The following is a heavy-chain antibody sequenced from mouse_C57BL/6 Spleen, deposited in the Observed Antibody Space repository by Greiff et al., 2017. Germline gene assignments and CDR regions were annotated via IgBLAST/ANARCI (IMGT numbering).Heavy chain of an antibody. V-gene: IGHV5-9-1*02. CDR2: ISSGGDYI. J-gene: IGHJ1*03. CDR3: TSDGSSYWYFDV. Sequence: EVKLMESGEGLVKPGGSLKLSCAASGFTFSSYAMSWVRQTPEKRLEWVAYISSGGDYIYYADTVKGRFTISRDNARNTLYLQMSSLKAEDTAMYYCTSDGSSYWYFDVWGTGTSVTVSS. D-gene: IGHD1-1*01. CDR1: GFTFSSYA.